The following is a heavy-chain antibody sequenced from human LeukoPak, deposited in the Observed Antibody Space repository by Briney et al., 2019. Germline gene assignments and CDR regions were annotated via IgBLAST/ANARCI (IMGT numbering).Heavy chain of an antibody. CDR2: IYTSGTT. CDR3: ARGLDYYGSGAQSNWFDP. Sequence: SQTLSLTCTVSGGSISSGSYYWSWIRQPAGKGLEWIGRIYTSGTTNYNPSLKSRVTISVDTSKNQFSLKLSSVTAADTAGYYCARGLDYYGSGAQSNWFDPWGQGTLVTVSS. D-gene: IGHD3-10*01. J-gene: IGHJ5*02. V-gene: IGHV4-61*02. CDR1: GGSISSGSYY.